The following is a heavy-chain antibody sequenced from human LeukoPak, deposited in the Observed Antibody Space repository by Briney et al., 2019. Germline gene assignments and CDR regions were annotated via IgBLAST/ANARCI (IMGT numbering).Heavy chain of an antibody. CDR2: ISGHNGDV. CDR1: GYTFSNYG. CDR3: ARYNSLLRGVTTSDY. V-gene: IGHV1-18*01. Sequence: SVKVSCKASGYTFSNYGITWVRQAPGQGLEWMGTISGHNGDVNYAPKFQGRVTMTTDTSTTTAYMELRSLRFDDTAVYYCARYNSLLRGVTTSDYWGQGTLVTVSS. D-gene: IGHD3-10*01. J-gene: IGHJ4*02.